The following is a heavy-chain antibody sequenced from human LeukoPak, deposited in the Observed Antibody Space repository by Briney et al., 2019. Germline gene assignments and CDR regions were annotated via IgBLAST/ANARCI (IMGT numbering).Heavy chain of an antibody. CDR1: GFTFSSYG. Sequence: GRSLRLSCAASGFTFSSYGMHWVRQAPGKGLEWVAVISYDGSNKYYADSVKGRFTISRDNSKNTLYLQMNSLRAEDTAVYYCAKAWRRDTAMTTGIGNWGQGTLVTVSS. CDR3: AKAWRRDTAMTTGIGN. CDR2: ISYDGSNK. J-gene: IGHJ4*02. V-gene: IGHV3-30*18. D-gene: IGHD5-18*01.